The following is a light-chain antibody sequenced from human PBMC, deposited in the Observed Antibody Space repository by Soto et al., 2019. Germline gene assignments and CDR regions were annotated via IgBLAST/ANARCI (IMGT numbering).Light chain of an antibody. CDR1: SSDVGSYNL. V-gene: IGLV2-23*01. CDR2: EGS. J-gene: IGLJ1*01. Sequence: QSALTQPASVSGSPGQSITISCTGTSSDVGSYNLVSWYQQHPGKAPKLMIYEGSKRPSGVSNRFSGSTSGNVASLTISGLQAEDEANYYCCSYAGSDTYVFGTGTKVTVL. CDR3: CSYAGSDTYV.